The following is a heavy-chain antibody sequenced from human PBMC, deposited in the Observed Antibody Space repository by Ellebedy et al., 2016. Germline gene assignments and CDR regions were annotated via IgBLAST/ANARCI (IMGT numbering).Heavy chain of an antibody. V-gene: IGHV1-46*01. CDR2: INPSGGST. CDR3: ARDNHRNRQRYYFDY. CDR1: GYTFTSYY. J-gene: IGHJ4*02. D-gene: IGHD1-14*01. Sequence: ASVKVSCKTSGYTFTSYYMHWVRQAPGQGLEWMGIINPSGGSTSYAQKFQGRVTMTRDTSTSTVYMELSSLRSEDTAVYYCARDNHRNRQRYYFDYWGQGTLVTVSS.